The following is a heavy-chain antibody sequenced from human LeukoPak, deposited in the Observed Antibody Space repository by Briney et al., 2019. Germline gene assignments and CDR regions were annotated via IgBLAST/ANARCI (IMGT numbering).Heavy chain of an antibody. D-gene: IGHD4-17*01. Sequence: PSETLSLTCTVSGGSISSYYWSWIRRPPGKGLEWIGYIYYSGSTNYNPSLKSRVTISVDTSKNQFSLKLSSVTAADTAVYYCARYVVGYGDYVEAFDIWGQGTMVTVSS. CDR1: GGSISSYY. V-gene: IGHV4-59*08. J-gene: IGHJ3*02. CDR3: ARYVVGYGDYVEAFDI. CDR2: IYYSGST.